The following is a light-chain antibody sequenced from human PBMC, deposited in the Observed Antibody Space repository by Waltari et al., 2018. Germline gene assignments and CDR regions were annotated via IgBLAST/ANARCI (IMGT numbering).Light chain of an antibody. CDR2: DAS. Sequence: EIVLTQSPATLSLSPGERATLSCRASQSVSSYLAWYQQKPGQAPRLLIYDASNRATGIPAMFSGSGSETDFTRTISSLEPEDFAVYYCQQRSNWVFTFGPGTKVDIK. CDR3: QQRSNWVFT. V-gene: IGKV3-11*01. J-gene: IGKJ3*01. CDR1: QSVSSY.